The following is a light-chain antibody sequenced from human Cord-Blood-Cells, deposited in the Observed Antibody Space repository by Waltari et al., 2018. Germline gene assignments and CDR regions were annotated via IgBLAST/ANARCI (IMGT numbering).Light chain of an antibody. CDR2: EVS. CDR1: SSDVGGYNY. V-gene: IGLV2-14*01. J-gene: IGLJ1*01. CDR3: SSYTSSSTLV. Sequence: QSALTQPASVSGSPGQSITISCTGTSSDVGGYNYVSWYQQHPGKAPKLMIYEVSNRPSGFSNRFSDSMSGNTASLTISGLQAEDEADYYCSSYTSSSTLVFGTGTKVTVL.